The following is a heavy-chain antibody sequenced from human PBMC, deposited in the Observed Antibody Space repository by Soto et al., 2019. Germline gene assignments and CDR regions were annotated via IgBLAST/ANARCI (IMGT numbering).Heavy chain of an antibody. D-gene: IGHD5-18*01. CDR3: AGPGYSSQDY. CDR1: GFTFSSFA. J-gene: IGHJ4*02. Sequence: GGSLRLSCAASGFTFSSFALSWVRQAPGKGLEWVSAISGSGDGTDYADSVKGRFTISRDNSKNTLYLQMNSLRAGDTAVYYCAGPGYSSQDYWGQGALVTVSS. V-gene: IGHV3-23*01. CDR2: ISGSGDGT.